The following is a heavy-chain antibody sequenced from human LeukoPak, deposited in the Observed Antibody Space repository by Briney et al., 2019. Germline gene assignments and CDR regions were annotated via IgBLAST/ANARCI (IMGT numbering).Heavy chain of an antibody. D-gene: IGHD4-17*01. J-gene: IGHJ4*02. CDR3: ARSHDDYGGESDY. V-gene: IGHV3-30-3*01. Sequence: PGGSLRLSCAASGFTFSSYAMHWVRQAPGKGLEWVAVISYDGSNKYYADSVKGRFTISRDNSKNTLYLQMNSLRAEDTAVYYCARSHDDYGGESDYWGQGTLVTVSS. CDR2: ISYDGSNK. CDR1: GFTFSSYA.